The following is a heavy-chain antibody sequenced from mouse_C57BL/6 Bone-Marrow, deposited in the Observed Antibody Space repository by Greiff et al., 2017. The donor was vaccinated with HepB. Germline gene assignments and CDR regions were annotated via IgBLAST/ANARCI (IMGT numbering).Heavy chain of an antibody. CDR3: ARRYYYGSTDY. Sequence: EVQGVESGGDLVKPGGSLKLSCAASGFTFSSYGMSWVRPTPDKRLEWVATISSGGSYTYYPDSVKGRCTISRDNAKNTLYLQMSSLKSEDTAMYYCARRYYYGSTDYWGQGTTLTVSS. CDR1: GFTFSSYG. CDR2: ISSGGSYT. V-gene: IGHV5-6*01. J-gene: IGHJ2*01. D-gene: IGHD1-1*01.